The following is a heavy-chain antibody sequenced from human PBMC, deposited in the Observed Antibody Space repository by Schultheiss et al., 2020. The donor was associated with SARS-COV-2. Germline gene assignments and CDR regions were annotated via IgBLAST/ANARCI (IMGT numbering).Heavy chain of an antibody. CDR1: GFTFSSYA. J-gene: IGHJ4*02. D-gene: IGHD6-13*01. CDR3: AKDSGPLGIAAAGIDS. V-gene: IGHV3-66*01. Sequence: GGSLRLSCAASGFTFSSYAMTWVRQAPGKGLEWVSVIYSGGSTYYADSVKGRFTISRDNSKNTLYLQMNSLRAEDTAVYYCAKDSGPLGIAAAGIDSWGQGTLVTVSS. CDR2: IYSGGST.